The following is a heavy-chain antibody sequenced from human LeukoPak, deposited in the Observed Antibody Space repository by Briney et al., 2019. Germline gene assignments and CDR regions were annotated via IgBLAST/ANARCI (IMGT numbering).Heavy chain of an antibody. V-gene: IGHV3-74*01. CDR1: GFTFSSSW. CDR3: AKAAAGSPYDYGDFYYFDY. Sequence: GGSLRLSCAASGFTFSSSWMHWVRQAPEKGLVWVSRINSDGSSTSYADSVKGRFTISRDNAKNTLFLQMNSLRAEDTAVYYCAKAAAGSPYDYGDFYYFDYWGQGTLVTVSS. D-gene: IGHD4-17*01. J-gene: IGHJ4*02. CDR2: INSDGSST.